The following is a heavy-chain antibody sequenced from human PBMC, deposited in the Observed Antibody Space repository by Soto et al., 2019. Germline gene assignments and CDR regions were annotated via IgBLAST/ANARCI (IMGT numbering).Heavy chain of an antibody. D-gene: IGHD7-27*01. CDR1: GISFDDNA. CDR2: ISRYGSSS. Sequence: EVQLVQSGAEVKKPGESLRISCKVSGISFDDNAISWVRQMPGKGLEWMGRISRYGSSSSYSPSFQGHVSIFADRTTNTAYLQWSNLTTSDTATYYCARLGPGDWGQGTLVTVSS. V-gene: IGHV5-10-1*03. CDR3: ARLGPGD. J-gene: IGHJ4*02.